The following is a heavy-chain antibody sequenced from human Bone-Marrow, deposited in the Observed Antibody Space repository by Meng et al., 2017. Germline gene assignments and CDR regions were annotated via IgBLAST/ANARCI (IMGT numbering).Heavy chain of an antibody. J-gene: IGHJ5*02. V-gene: IGHV1-18*01. CDR2: ISAYNGNT. CDR3: ARDSIDYVWGSYLLRWFDP. Sequence: QVQLVRAGAEVKKPGASVKASCKASGYTFTSYGISWVRQAPGQGLEWMGWISAYNGNTNYAQKLQGRVTMTTDTSTSTAYMELRSLRSDDTAVYYCARDSIDYVWGSYLLRWFDPWGQGTLVTVSS. D-gene: IGHD3-16*02. CDR1: GYTFTSYG.